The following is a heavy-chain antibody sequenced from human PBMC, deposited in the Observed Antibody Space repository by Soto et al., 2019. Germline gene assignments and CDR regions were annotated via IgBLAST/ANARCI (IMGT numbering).Heavy chain of an antibody. Sequence: QVTVKESGPVLVKPTETLTLTCTVSGFSLNNARMGVSWIRQPPGKALEWLAHIFSNDEKSYSPSLRSRLAISKDSSKSQVVLTLTNIAPVDTATYYCVAEIFAVAEDDCWGQGTLVTVSS. V-gene: IGHV2-26*01. J-gene: IGHJ4*02. CDR3: VAEIFAVAEDDC. D-gene: IGHD3-3*01. CDR2: IFSNDEK. CDR1: GFSLNNARMG.